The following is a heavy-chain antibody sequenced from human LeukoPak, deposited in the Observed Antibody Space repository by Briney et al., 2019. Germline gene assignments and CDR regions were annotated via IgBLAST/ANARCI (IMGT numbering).Heavy chain of an antibody. V-gene: IGHV4-38-2*02. J-gene: IGHJ4*02. CDR2: IHHSGST. CDR1: GGSISSGYY. CDR3: ARVDRNWNYFDY. D-gene: IGHD1-20*01. Sequence: SETLSLTCTVSGGSISSGYYWGWIRQPPRKGLEWIGSIHHSGSTYYNPSLKSRVTISVDTSRNQFSLNLSSVTAADTAVYFCARVDRNWNYFDYWGQGTLVTVSS.